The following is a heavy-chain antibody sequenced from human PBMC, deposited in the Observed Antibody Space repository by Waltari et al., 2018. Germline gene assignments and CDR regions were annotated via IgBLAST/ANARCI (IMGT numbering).Heavy chain of an antibody. CDR1: AYTFSTYG. J-gene: IGHJ4*01. CDR3: ATAVGGNMEFDS. D-gene: IGHD6-19*01. CDR2: ISAHDGNT. Sequence: QVHLVQSRAEVKTPGASVKVSCKASAYTFSTYGLTWVRQAPGQGLEWLGWISAHDGNTNYAPSLQDRVTLTTDTSTYTAYMELNSLRPDDTTVYYCATAVGGNMEFDSWGHGSLVTVSS. V-gene: IGHV1-18*01.